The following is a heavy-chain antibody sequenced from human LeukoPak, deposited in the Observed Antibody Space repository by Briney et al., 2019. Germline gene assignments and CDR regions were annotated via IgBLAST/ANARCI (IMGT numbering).Heavy chain of an antibody. D-gene: IGHD2-21*01. V-gene: IGHV1-69*13. CDR1: GGTFSSYA. Sequence: ASVKVSCKASGGTFSSYAISWVRQAPGQGLEWMGGIIPIFGTANYAQKFQGRVTITADESTSTSYMELSSLRSEDTAVYYCAREDCGGDCYKAEYFQHWGQGTLVTVSS. CDR2: IIPIFGTA. J-gene: IGHJ1*01. CDR3: AREDCGGDCYKAEYFQH.